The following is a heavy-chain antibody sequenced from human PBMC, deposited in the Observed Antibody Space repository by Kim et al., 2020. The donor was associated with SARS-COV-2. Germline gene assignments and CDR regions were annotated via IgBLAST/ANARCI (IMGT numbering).Heavy chain of an antibody. J-gene: IGHJ5*02. D-gene: IGHD3-3*01. Sequence: ASVKVSCKASGYTFTSFDINWVRQATGQGLEWMGWMNPNSGDTSYAQKLQGRVTMTKDTSVSTAYMELSSLRSEDTAVYYCAGRYCGVLSGFWGLGWFVP. CDR2: MNPNSGDT. V-gene: IGHV1-8*01. CDR3: AGRYCGVLSGFWGLGWFVP. CDR1: GYTFTSFD.